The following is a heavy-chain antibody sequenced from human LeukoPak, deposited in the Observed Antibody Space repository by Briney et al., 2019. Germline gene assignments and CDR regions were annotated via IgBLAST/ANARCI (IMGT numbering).Heavy chain of an antibody. J-gene: IGHJ4*02. CDR1: GGTFGSYA. V-gene: IGHV1-69*13. D-gene: IGHD6-19*01. CDR2: ITPIFGSA. CDR3: ALFDSEYSSGPPRDY. Sequence: SVKVSCKASGGTFGSYAISWVRQAPGQGLEWMGGITPIFGSANYAQKFQDRVTITADESTTTAYMEVSSLRSEDTAVYYCALFDSEYSSGPPRDYWGQGTLVTVPS.